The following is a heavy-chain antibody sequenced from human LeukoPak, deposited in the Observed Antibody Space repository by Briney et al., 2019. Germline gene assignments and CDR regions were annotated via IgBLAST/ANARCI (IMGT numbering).Heavy chain of an antibody. J-gene: IGHJ3*02. D-gene: IGHD4-17*01. V-gene: IGHV4-4*09. Sequence: SETLSLTCTVSGGSISSYYWSWIRQPPGKGLEWIGYIYTSGSTNYNPSLKSRVTISVDTSKNQFSLKLSSVTAADTAVYYCARYGTERAFDIWGQGTMVTVSS. CDR1: GGSISSYY. CDR3: ARYGTERAFDI. CDR2: IYTSGST.